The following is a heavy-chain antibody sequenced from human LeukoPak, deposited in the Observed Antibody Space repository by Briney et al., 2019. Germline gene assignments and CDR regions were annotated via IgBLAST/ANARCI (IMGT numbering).Heavy chain of an antibody. V-gene: IGHV3-33*01. J-gene: IGHJ6*02. Sequence: GGSLRLSCAASGFTFSSYGMHWVRQAPGKGLEWVAVIWYDGSNKYYADSVKGRFTISRDNSKNTLYLQMNSLRAEDTAVYYCARDWLPYYDISTGYHYYYGMDVWGQGTTVTVSS. CDR3: ARDWLPYYDISTGYHYYYGMDV. CDR2: IWYDGSNK. D-gene: IGHD3-9*01. CDR1: GFTFSSYG.